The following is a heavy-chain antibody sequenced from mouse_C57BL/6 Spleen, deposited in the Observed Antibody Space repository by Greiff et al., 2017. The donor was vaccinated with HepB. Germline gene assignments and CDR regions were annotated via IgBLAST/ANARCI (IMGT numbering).Heavy chain of an antibody. Sequence: EVQLQQSGPELVKPGASVKMSCKASGYTFTDYNMYWVKQSHGKSLEWIGYINPNNGGTSYNQKFKGKATLTVNKSSSTAYMELRSLTSEDSAVYYCARGLRRGYWYFDVWGTGTTVTVSS. V-gene: IGHV1-22*01. D-gene: IGHD2-2*01. CDR2: INPNNGGT. J-gene: IGHJ1*03. CDR3: ARGLRRGYWYFDV. CDR1: GYTFTDYN.